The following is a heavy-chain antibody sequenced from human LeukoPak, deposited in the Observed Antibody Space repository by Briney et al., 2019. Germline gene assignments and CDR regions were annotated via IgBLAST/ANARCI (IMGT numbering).Heavy chain of an antibody. Sequence: GGSLRLSCAASGFTFSSYAMSWVRQAPGKGLEWVSAISGSGGSTYYADSVKGRLTISRDNSKNTLYLQMNSLRAEDTAVYYCAKDQGYSSSYHFDYWGQGTLVTVSS. CDR2: ISGSGGST. J-gene: IGHJ4*02. D-gene: IGHD6-6*01. V-gene: IGHV3-23*01. CDR3: AKDQGYSSSYHFDY. CDR1: GFTFSSYA.